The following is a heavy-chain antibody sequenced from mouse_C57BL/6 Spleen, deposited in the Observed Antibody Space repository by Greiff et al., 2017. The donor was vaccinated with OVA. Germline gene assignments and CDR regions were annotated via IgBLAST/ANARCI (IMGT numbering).Heavy chain of an antibody. V-gene: IGHV1-26*01. CDR2: INPNNGGT. J-gene: IGHJ2*01. CDR1: GYTFTDYY. CDR3: ARRRPRFFFDY. D-gene: IGHD2-10*02. Sequence: EVQLQQSGPELVKPGASVKISCKASGYTFTDYYMNWVKQSHGKSLEWIGDINPNNGGTSYNQKFKGKATLTVDKSSSTAYMELRSLTSEDAAVYYCARRRPRFFFDYWGQGTTLTVSS.